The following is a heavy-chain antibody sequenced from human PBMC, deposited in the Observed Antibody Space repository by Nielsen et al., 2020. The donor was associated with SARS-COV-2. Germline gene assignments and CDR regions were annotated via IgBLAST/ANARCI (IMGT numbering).Heavy chain of an antibody. CDR2: IYYSGST. CDR3: ARRITMVRGGVRQNYFDY. J-gene: IGHJ4*02. Sequence: SVILSLTCTVSGRSIMSSSYYWGWIRQPPVKGLEWIGSIYYSGSTYYYPSLKSRLTISVDTSKNQFSLKLSSVTAADTAVYYCARRITMVRGGVRQNYFDYWGQGTLVTVSS. D-gene: IGHD3-10*01. V-gene: IGHV4-39*01. CDR1: GRSIMSSSYY.